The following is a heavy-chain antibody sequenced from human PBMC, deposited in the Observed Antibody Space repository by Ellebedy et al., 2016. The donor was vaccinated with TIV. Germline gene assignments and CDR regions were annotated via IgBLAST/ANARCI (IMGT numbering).Heavy chain of an antibody. CDR1: GFTFSNYA. Sequence: PGGSLRPSCPASGFTFSNYATHWVRQAPGKGLEWVALITYDGTNKYYADSVKGRFTISRDNSKNTLYLQVNSLRAEDTTVYYCARDSRVLTDWRYYAMDVWGQGTTVTVSS. CDR3: ARDSRVLTDWRYYAMDV. D-gene: IGHD2-15*01. CDR2: ITYDGTNK. V-gene: IGHV3-30-3*01. J-gene: IGHJ6*02.